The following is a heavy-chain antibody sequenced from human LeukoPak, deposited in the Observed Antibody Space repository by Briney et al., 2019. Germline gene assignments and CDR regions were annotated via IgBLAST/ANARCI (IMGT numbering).Heavy chain of an antibody. J-gene: IGHJ4*03. CDR1: GFTFSSYV. CDR2: ISGSGGNT. V-gene: IGHV3-23*01. D-gene: IGHD6-13*01. CDR3: AKCMAEPGTCYFDN. Sequence: GGSLRLSCAASGFTFSSYVMTWVRQAPGKGLEWVSGISGSGGNTYYANSVKGRFTISRDNSKSTLYLQMNNLGAEDTALYYCAKCMAEPGTCYFDNWGRGTLVTVSS.